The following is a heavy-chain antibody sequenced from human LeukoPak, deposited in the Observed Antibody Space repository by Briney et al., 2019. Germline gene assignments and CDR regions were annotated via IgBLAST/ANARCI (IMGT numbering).Heavy chain of an antibody. CDR2: IIPIIGTP. V-gene: IGHV1-69*04. CDR1: GGTFSSYA. CDR3: ARDPERIVATIPYYYYGMDV. D-gene: IGHD5-12*01. Sequence: GASVKVSCKASGGTFSSYAISWVRQAPGQGLEWMGRIIPIIGTPNYAQKFQGRVTITADKSTSTAYMELSSLRSEDTAVYYCARDPERIVATIPYYYYGMDVWGQGTTVTVSS. J-gene: IGHJ6*02.